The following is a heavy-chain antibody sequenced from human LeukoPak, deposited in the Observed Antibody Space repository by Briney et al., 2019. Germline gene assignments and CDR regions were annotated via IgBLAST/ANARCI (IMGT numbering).Heavy chain of an antibody. Sequence: SETLSLTCTVSGGSISSGNFYWSWIRQPPGKGLEWIGYIFYLGSTYYNLSLKSPVTMSVDTSKNQFSLKLRSVTAADTAVYYCARKYPDHWFDPWGQGTLVTVSS. D-gene: IGHD2/OR15-2a*01. CDR3: ARKYPDHWFDP. CDR1: GGSISSGNFY. CDR2: IFYLGST. J-gene: IGHJ5*02. V-gene: IGHV4-30-4*01.